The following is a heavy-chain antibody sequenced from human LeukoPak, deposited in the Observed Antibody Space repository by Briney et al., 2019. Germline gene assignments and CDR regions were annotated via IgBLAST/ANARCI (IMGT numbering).Heavy chain of an antibody. CDR3: ARDLVSSSSRGAFDI. J-gene: IGHJ3*02. Sequence: SETLSLTCTVSGGSISSYYWSWIRQPPGKGLEWIGYIYYSGSTNYNPSLKSRVTISVDTSKNQFSLKLSSVTAADTAVYYCARDLVSSSSRGAFDIWGQGTMVTVSS. V-gene: IGHV4-59*01. CDR2: IYYSGST. D-gene: IGHD6-6*01. CDR1: GGSISSYY.